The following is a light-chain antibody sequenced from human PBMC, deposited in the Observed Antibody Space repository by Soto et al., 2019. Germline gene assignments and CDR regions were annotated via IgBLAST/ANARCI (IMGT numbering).Light chain of an antibody. CDR2: LGS. V-gene: IGKV2-28*01. J-gene: IGKJ4*01. CDR3: MQSLQSRT. Sequence: IVMTQSPLSLPVTPVEPSSISWRSIQILLHRNGYTYFDWYLQKPGQSPRLLMYLGSNRASGVPDRFSGSGSGTDFTLKISRVEAEDVGVYYCMQSLQSRTFGGGTKVDI. CDR1: QILLHRNGYTY.